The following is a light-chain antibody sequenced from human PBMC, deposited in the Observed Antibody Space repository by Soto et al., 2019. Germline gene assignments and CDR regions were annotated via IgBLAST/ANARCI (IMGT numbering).Light chain of an antibody. J-gene: IGLJ2*01. CDR2: EVS. CDR1: SSDVGGYNY. Sequence: QSALTQPASVSGSPGQSITISCTGTSSDVGGYNYVSWYQQHPGKAPKLMIYEVSNWPSGASNRFSGSKSGNTASLTISGLQAEDEADYYCSSYTSSSTVVFGGGTKVTVL. CDR3: SSYTSSSTVV. V-gene: IGLV2-14*01.